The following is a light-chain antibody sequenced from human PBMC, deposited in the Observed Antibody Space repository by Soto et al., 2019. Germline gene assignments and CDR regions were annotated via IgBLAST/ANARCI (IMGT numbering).Light chain of an antibody. V-gene: IGLV4-60*02. Sequence: QSVLTQSSSASASLGSSVTLTCIMSSGHITDIIAWHQQQPGQAPRFLMTLDRSGSYNRGSGVPDRFSGSSSGADRYLTVSNLQFEDAGDYYCETWYSNTHKVFGGGTKLTVL. J-gene: IGLJ3*02. CDR3: ETWYSNTHKV. CDR1: SGHITDI. CDR2: LDRSGSY.